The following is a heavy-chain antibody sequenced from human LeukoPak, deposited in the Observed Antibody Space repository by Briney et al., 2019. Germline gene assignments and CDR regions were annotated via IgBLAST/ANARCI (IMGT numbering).Heavy chain of an antibody. D-gene: IGHD5-12*01. CDR2: INRSGST. V-gene: IGHV4-34*01. Sequence: SETLSLTCAVYGGSFSGYYWSWIRQPPGKGLEWIGEINRSGSTNYNPSLKSRVTISVDTSKNQFSLKLSSVTAADTAVYYCAREGYSGYEFAYWGQGTLVTVSS. CDR1: GGSFSGYY. CDR3: AREGYSGYEFAY. J-gene: IGHJ4*02.